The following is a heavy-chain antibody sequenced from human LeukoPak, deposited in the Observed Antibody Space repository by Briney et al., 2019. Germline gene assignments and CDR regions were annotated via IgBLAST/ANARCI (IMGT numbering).Heavy chain of an antibody. V-gene: IGHV4-4*07. CDR1: GGSISSYY. CDR2: IYTSGNT. J-gene: IGHJ4*02. CDR3: ARLGFGDYPFDY. D-gene: IGHD4-17*01. Sequence: SETLSLTCTVSGGSISSYYWSWIRHPAGKGLEWIGHIYTSGNTNYNPSLKSRVTMSVGTSKNQFSLKLSSVTAADTAVYYCARLGFGDYPFDYWGQGTLVTVSS.